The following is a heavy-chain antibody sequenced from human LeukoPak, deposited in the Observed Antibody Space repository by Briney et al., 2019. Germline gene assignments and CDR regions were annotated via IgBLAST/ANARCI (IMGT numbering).Heavy chain of an antibody. CDR1: GFTFSSYA. J-gene: IGHJ3*01. CDR2: ITGSGGNT. CDR3: AKDRVFGVVIIGFDL. D-gene: IGHD3-3*01. V-gene: IGHV3-23*01. Sequence: GGSLRLSCAASGFTFSSYAMHWVRQTPGKGLEWVSVITGSGGNTYYADSVKGRFSISRDNSKNTIYLHMNNLRAEDTAIYYCAKDRVFGVVIIGFDLWGQGTMVTVSS.